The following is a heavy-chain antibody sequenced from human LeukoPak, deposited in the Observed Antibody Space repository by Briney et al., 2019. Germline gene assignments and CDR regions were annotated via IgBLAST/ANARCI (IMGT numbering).Heavy chain of an antibody. D-gene: IGHD1-26*01. J-gene: IGHJ5*02. CDR1: GGSISSSNW. CDR2: IYHSGST. V-gene: IGHV4-4*02. CDR3: AKEAGGLFDP. Sequence: SGTLSLTCAVSGGSISSSNWWSWVRQPPGKGLEWIGEIYHSGSTNYNPSLKSRVTISVNTSKNQFSLKLSSVTAADTAVYYCAKEAGGLFDPWGQGTLVTVSS.